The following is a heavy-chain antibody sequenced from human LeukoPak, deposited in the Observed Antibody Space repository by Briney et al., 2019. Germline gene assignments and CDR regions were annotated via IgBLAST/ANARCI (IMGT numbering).Heavy chain of an antibody. J-gene: IGHJ4*02. V-gene: IGHV6-1*01. CDR1: GDSVSSNTAA. CDR3: ARDRSGGYSGELDY. CDR2: TYYRSKWYN. D-gene: IGHD5-12*01. Sequence: SQTLSLTCGISGDSVSSNTAAWNWIRQSPSRGLEWLGRTYYRSKWYNNYAVSVKSRITINSDSSKNQVSLQLNSVSPVDTAMYYCARDRSGGYSGELDYWGQGTLVTVSS.